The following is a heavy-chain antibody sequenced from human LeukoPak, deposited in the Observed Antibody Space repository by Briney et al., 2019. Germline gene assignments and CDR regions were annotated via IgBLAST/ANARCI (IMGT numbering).Heavy chain of an antibody. J-gene: IGHJ5*02. CDR1: GYTFTSYY. V-gene: IGHV1-46*01. CDR2: INPSGGST. Sequence: GASVKVSCKASGYTFTSYYMHWVRQAPGQGLEWMGIINPSGGSTSYAQKFQGRVTMTRDTSTSTVYMELSSLRSEDPAVYYCARDQTEYYYGSGSRNWFDPWGQGILVTVSS. D-gene: IGHD3-10*01. CDR3: ARDQTEYYYGSGSRNWFDP.